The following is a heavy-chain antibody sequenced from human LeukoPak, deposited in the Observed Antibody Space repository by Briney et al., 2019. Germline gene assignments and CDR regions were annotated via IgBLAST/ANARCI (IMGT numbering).Heavy chain of an antibody. D-gene: IGHD1-26*01. Sequence: GGSLRLSCAASGFTFSSYAMSWVRQAPGKGLEWVSAISGSGGSTYYADSVKGRFTISRDNSKNTLYLQMNSLRAEDTAVYYCAKVIGELLGKYYFDYWGQGTLVTVSS. CDR2: ISGSGGST. CDR1: GFTFSSYA. CDR3: AKVIGELLGKYYFDY. J-gene: IGHJ4*02. V-gene: IGHV3-23*01.